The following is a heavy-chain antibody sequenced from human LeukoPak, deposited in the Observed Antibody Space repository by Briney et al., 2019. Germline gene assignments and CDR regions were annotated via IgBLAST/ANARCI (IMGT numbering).Heavy chain of an antibody. D-gene: IGHD6-13*01. CDR3: ARHEWQQLVKFDY. V-gene: IGHV4-39*01. J-gene: IGHJ4*02. CDR2: ISYSGST. CDR1: GGSISSSLYY. Sequence: SETLSLTCTVSGGSISSSLYYWGWIRQPPGKGLEWIGTISYSGSTYYNPSLKGRVTISVHTSKNQFSLKVSCVPAADTAVYYCARHEWQQLVKFDYWGQGALVTVSS.